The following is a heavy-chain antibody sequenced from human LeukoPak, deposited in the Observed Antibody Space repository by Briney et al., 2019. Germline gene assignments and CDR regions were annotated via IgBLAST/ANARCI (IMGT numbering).Heavy chain of an antibody. CDR3: ARAALYYDILTGYYTSYYFDY. Sequence: ASVKVSCKASGYAFTSYYMHWVRQAPGQGLEWMGIINPSGGSTSYAQKFQGRVTMTRDTSTSTVYMELSSLRSEDTAVYYCARAALYYDILTGYYTSYYFDYWGRGTLVTVSS. J-gene: IGHJ4*02. D-gene: IGHD3-9*01. V-gene: IGHV1-46*01. CDR2: INPSGGST. CDR1: GYAFTSYY.